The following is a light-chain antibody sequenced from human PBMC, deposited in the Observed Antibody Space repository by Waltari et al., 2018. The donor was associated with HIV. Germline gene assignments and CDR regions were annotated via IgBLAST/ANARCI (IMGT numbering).Light chain of an antibody. CDR3: QQYGSSREYT. Sequence: EIVLTQSPGTLSLSPGERATLSCRASQSVSRNFLAWYHQKPGQAPRLLIYGASTRAPCIPDRFSDTGSGTDFTLTISRLEPEDFAVFYCQQYGSSREYTFGQGTKLEIK. J-gene: IGKJ2*01. V-gene: IGKV3-20*01. CDR2: GAS. CDR1: QSVSRNF.